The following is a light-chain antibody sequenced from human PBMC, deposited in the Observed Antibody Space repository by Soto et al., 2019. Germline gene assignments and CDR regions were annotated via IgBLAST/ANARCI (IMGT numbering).Light chain of an antibody. J-gene: IGKJ4*01. V-gene: IGKV3-11*01. CDR3: QQRSNWPPT. Sequence: EIVLTQSPATLSLSPGERATLSCRASQSVSSYLAWYQQKPGQAPRLLIYDASNRATGSPARFSGSGSGTDFTPTISSLEPEDVAVYYCQQRSNWPPTFGGGTKVEIK. CDR2: DAS. CDR1: QSVSSY.